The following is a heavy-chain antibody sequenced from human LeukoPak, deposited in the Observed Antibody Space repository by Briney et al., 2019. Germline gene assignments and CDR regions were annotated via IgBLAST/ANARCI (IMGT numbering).Heavy chain of an antibody. CDR3: ARGSYYYGSEYYMDV. Sequence: PSQTLSLTCTVSGGSISSGSYYWSWIRQPAGKGLEWIGRIYTSGSTNYNPSLKSRVTISVDTSKNQFSLKLSSVTAADTAVYYCARGSYYYGSEYYMDVWGKGTTVTISS. V-gene: IGHV4-61*02. J-gene: IGHJ6*03. CDR2: IYTSGST. D-gene: IGHD3-10*01. CDR1: GGSISSGSYY.